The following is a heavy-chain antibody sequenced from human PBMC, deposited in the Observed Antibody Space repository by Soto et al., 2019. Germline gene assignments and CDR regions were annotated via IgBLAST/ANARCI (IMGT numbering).Heavy chain of an antibody. CDR2: ISYDGSDK. V-gene: IGHV3-30-3*01. CDR3: VRDLSYCGGGVCSL. Sequence: PGGSLRLSCAASGFTFSSYAMHWVRQAPGKGLEWVALISYDGSDKDYADSVKGRFTISRDNAKSTMYLQMNSLRAEDTALYYCVRDLSYCGGGVCSLWGQGTQVTVSS. D-gene: IGHD2-8*02. CDR1: GFTFSSYA. J-gene: IGHJ4*02.